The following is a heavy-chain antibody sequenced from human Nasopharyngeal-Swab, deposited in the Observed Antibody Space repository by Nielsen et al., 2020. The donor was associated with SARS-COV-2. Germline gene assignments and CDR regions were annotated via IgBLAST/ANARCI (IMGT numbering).Heavy chain of an antibody. CDR3: AREALKELLWFGESSSIYGMDV. J-gene: IGHJ6*02. CDR1: GGSISSGGYY. D-gene: IGHD3-10*01. Sequence: SETLSLTFNVSGGSISSGGYYWSWSRQHPGKGLEWLGYIYYSGSTYYNPSLKSRVTISVDTSKNQFSLKLSSVTAADTAVYYCAREALKELLWFGESSSIYGMDVWGQGTTVTVSS. CDR2: IYYSGST. V-gene: IGHV4-31*03.